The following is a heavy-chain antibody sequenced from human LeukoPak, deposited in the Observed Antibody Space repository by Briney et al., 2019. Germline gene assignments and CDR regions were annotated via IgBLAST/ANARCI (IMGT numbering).Heavy chain of an antibody. J-gene: IGHJ4*02. CDR3: ATSLVGTKGPFDD. CDR2: ISGSGDST. CDR1: GFTFRGYA. D-gene: IGHD1/OR15-1a*01. V-gene: IGHV3-23*01. Sequence: GGSLRLSCAVSGFTFRGYAMTWVRQAPGKGLEKVSAISGSGDSTFYADSVRGRFTISRDNSKNTLYLQMNCLRAEDTAVYYCATSLVGTKGPFDDWGQGTLVTVSS.